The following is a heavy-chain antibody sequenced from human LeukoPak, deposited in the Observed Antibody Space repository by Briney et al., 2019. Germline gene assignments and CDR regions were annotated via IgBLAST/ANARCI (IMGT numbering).Heavy chain of an antibody. V-gene: IGHV3-7*01. Sequence: PGGSLRLSCAASGFTLSSYWMSWVRQAPGKGLEWVANIKQDGSEKYYVDSVKGRFTISRDNAKNSLYLQMNSLRAEDTAVYYCARDTDYCGGDCYSDYWGQGTLVTVSS. CDR1: GFTLSSYW. D-gene: IGHD2-21*02. J-gene: IGHJ4*02. CDR3: ARDTDYCGGDCYSDY. CDR2: IKQDGSEK.